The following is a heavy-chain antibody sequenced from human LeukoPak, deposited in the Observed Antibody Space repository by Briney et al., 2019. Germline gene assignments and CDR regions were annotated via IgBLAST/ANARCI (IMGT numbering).Heavy chain of an antibody. CDR2: IYETGST. D-gene: IGHD3-9*01. V-gene: IGHV4-39*01. CDR1: GGSLSSSSYY. Sequence: SETLSLTCSISGGSLSSSSYYWGWIRQPPGRGLEWIGNIYETGSTNYNPSLKSRVTISVDTSKNQFSLKPSSVTAADKAVYYCVSPDDNSFDFWGQGTMVTVSS. CDR3: VSPDDNSFDF. J-gene: IGHJ3*01.